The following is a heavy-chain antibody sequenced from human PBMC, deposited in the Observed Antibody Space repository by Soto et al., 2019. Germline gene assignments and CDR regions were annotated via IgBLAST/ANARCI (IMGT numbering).Heavy chain of an antibody. CDR1: GFTFSSHA. CDR3: ARRITMVRGPYYYYGLDV. CDR2: ISSTSSTK. V-gene: IGHV3-48*02. J-gene: IGHJ6*02. D-gene: IGHD3-10*01. Sequence: GGSLRLSCAASGFTFSSHAMNWVRQAPGKGLEWVSFISSTSSTKNYADSVKGRFTISRDNAKNSLYLRMSSLRDEDTAVYYCARRITMVRGPYYYYGLDVWGQGTTVTVSS.